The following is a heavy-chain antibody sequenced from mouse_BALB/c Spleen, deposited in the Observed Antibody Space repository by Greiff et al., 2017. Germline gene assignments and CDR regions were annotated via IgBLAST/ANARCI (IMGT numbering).Heavy chain of an antibody. J-gene: IGHJ4*01. CDR2: ISYSGST. V-gene: IGHV3-2*02. CDR1: GYSITSDYA. Sequence: EVKLQESGPGLVKPSQSLSLTCTVTGYSITSDYAWNWIRQFPGNKLEWMGYISYSGSTSYNPSLKSRISITRDTSKNQFFLQLNSVTTEDTATYYCAREGTGTYYYAMDYWGQGTSVTVSS. D-gene: IGHD4-1*01. CDR3: AREGTGTYYYAMDY.